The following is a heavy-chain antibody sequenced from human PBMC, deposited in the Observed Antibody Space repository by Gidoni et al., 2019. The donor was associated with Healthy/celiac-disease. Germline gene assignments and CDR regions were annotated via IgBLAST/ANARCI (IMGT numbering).Heavy chain of an antibody. V-gene: IGHV3-23*01. CDR1: GFTFSSYA. CDR2: ISGSGGST. Sequence: EVQLLESGGGLVQPGGSLRLSCAASGFTFSSYAMSWVRQAPGKGLEWVSAISGSGGSTYYADSVKGRFTISRDNSKNTLYLQMNSLRAEDTAVYYCAKGLLMVRGVMNAFDIWGQGTMVTVSS. D-gene: IGHD3-10*01. J-gene: IGHJ3*02. CDR3: AKGLLMVRGVMNAFDI.